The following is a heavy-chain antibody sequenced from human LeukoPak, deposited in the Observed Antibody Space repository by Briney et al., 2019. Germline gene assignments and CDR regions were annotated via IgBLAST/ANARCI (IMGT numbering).Heavy chain of an antibody. D-gene: IGHD5-12*01. V-gene: IGHV1-2*02. CDR2: ITPNSGGT. CDR3: ARVYRWLHPNDAFDI. CDR1: GYTFTGYY. Sequence: ASVTVSCKASGYTFTGYYMHWVRQAPGQGLEWMGWITPNSGGTNYAQKFQGRVTMTSDTSISTAYMELSRLRSNDTAVYYCARVYRWLHPNDAFDIWGQGTMVTVSS. J-gene: IGHJ3*02.